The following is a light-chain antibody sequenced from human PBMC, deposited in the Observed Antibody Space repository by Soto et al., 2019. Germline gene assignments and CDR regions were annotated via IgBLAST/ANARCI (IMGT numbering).Light chain of an antibody. CDR3: QQYDTVPPT. J-gene: IGKJ5*01. V-gene: IGKV1-33*01. CDR2: DSS. CDR1: QDIGRY. Sequence: DIQMTQSPSSLSAAVGDRVTITCQASQDIGRYLNYFQQRPGKAPNLLLYDSSSLETGVPSRFSGSGSRTVFSFPISSLQHEDVGTYYCQQYDTVPPTFGQGTRLEI.